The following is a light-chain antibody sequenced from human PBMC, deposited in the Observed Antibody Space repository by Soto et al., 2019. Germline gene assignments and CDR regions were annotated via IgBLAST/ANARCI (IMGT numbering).Light chain of an antibody. V-gene: IGKV3-15*01. Sequence: EIVMTQSPATLSVSPGERATLSCRASQSVSSNLAWHQQKPGQAPRLLIYAASSLQRGVPSRFSGSGSGTDFTLTISSLQPEDFATYYCQQSYSTPWTFGQGTKVEIK. CDR1: QSVSSN. CDR2: AAS. CDR3: QQSYSTPWT. J-gene: IGKJ1*01.